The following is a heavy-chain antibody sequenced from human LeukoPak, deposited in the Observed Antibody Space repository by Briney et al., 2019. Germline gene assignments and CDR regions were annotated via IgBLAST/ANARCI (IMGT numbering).Heavy chain of an antibody. CDR1: GYTFNNYG. V-gene: IGHV1-18*01. D-gene: IGHD2-15*01. Sequence: ASVKVPCKASGYTFNNYGISWVRQAPGQGLEWMAWISAYNGNTNYALKLRGRVTMTTDTSTSKSYMELRSLRSDDTAVYYCARDEKRYCSGGSCPAYFDYWGQGTLVTVSS. CDR3: ARDEKRYCSGGSCPAYFDY. CDR2: ISAYNGNT. J-gene: IGHJ4*02.